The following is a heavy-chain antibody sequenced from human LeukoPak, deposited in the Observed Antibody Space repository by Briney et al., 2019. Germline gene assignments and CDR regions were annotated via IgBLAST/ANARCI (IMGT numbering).Heavy chain of an antibody. CDR1: GFTFSSYG. V-gene: IGHV3-33*01. D-gene: IGHD3-10*01. Sequence: GGALQLSRAASGFTFSSYGMHRVRQAPGKGLEGGGVIWYEGSNKYYADSVKGRFTISRDNSKNTLYLQMNSLRAEDTAVYYCAREYYYGSGSYDYYYGMDVWGKGTTVTVSS. CDR2: IWYEGSNK. CDR3: AREYYYGSGSYDYYYGMDV. J-gene: IGHJ6*04.